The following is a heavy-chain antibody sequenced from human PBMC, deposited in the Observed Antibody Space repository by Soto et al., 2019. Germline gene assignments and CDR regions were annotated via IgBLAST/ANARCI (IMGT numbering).Heavy chain of an antibody. J-gene: IGHJ6*02. CDR1: GYSFTSYW. D-gene: IGHD1-26*01. V-gene: IGHV5-51*01. CDR3: ATHRYSGSYSPYYYYGMDV. Sequence: GESLMISCKGSGYSFTSYWIGWVRQMPGKGLEWMGIIYPGDSDTRYSPSFQGQVTISADKSISTAYLQWSSLKASDTAMYYCATHRYSGSYSPYYYYGMDVWGQGTTVTVSS. CDR2: IYPGDSDT.